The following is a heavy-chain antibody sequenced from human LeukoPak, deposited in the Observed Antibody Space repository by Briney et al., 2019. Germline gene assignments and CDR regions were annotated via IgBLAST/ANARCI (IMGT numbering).Heavy chain of an antibody. CDR3: ARDHSPFWLSL. CDR2: ISSSGSTI. V-gene: IGHV3-11*04. J-gene: IGHJ4*02. D-gene: IGHD3-22*01. CDR1: GFTFSDYY. Sequence: GGSLRLSCAASGFTFSDYYMSWIRQAPGKGLEWVPYISSSGSTIYYADSVKGRFTISRDNAKNSLYLQMNSLRAEDTAVYYCARDHSPFWLSLWGQGTLVTVSS.